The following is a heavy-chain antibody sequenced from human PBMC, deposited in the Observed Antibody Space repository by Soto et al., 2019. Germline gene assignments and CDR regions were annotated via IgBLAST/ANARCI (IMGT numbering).Heavy chain of an antibody. V-gene: IGHV3-23*01. Sequence: GGSLRLSCAASGFTFSSYAMSWVRQAPGSGLECVSLISSGGETTYYAGSVKGRFTISRDNSKNTLYLQMNSLRAEDTAVYYCAKEVGWYLHYWGQGALVTVYS. CDR1: GFTFSSYA. J-gene: IGHJ4*02. D-gene: IGHD6-19*01. CDR3: AKEVGWYLHY. CDR2: ISSGGETT.